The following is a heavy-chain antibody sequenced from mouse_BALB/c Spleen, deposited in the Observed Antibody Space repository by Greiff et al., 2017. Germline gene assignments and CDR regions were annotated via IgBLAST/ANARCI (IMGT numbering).Heavy chain of an antibody. J-gene: IGHJ3*01. CDR2: IDPENGNT. CDR3: ARYYRYDFTWFAY. D-gene: IGHD2-14*01. Sequence: EVQVVESGAELVRPGALVKLSCKASGFNIKDYYMHWVKQRPEQGLEWIGWIDPENGNTIYDPKFQGKASITADTSSNTAYLQLSSLTSEDTAVYYCARYYRYDFTWFAYWGQGTLVTVSA. CDR1: GFNIKDYY. V-gene: IGHV14-1*02.